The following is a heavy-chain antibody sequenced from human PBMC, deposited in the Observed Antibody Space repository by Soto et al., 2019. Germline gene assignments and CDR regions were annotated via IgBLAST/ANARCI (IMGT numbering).Heavy chain of an antibody. Sequence: PGGALRLSCVASDFTVSTYGMPWFRQAPGKGLEWVATISTPGSDSYYADSVKGRFTISRDNSKHTLYFEMNNLRAEDTAIYCSAKQGHYWYFDYWGRGTLVTVSS. CDR3: AKQGHYWYFDY. J-gene: IGHJ4*02. V-gene: IGHV3-23*01. D-gene: IGHD2-8*02. CDR1: DFTVSTYG. CDR2: ISTPGSDS.